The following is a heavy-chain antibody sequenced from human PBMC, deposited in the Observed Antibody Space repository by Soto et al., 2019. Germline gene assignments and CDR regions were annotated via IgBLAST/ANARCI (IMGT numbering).Heavy chain of an antibody. D-gene: IGHD2-2*03. CDR1: GGTFSSYA. Sequence: QVQLVQSGAEVKKPGSSVKVSCKASGGTFSSYAISWVRQAPGQGVEWMGGIIPIFGTANYAQKVQGRVTITEDESKSTAYMELSSLRSEDTAVYYCARVVDIVVVPAAATYYYYYYGMDVWGQGTKVTGSS. CDR2: IIPIFGTA. CDR3: ARVVDIVVVPAAATYYYYYYGMDV. J-gene: IGHJ6*02. V-gene: IGHV1-69*01.